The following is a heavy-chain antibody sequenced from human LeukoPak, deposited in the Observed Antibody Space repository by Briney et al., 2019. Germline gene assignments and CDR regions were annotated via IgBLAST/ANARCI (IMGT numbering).Heavy chain of an antibody. V-gene: IGHV3-30*02. CDR3: ARGQWVVTTYTDD. D-gene: IGHD6-19*01. CDR2: IRYVGSNK. Sequence: PGGSLRLSCAASGFTFSSYGMHWVRQAPGKGLEWVASIRYVGSNKYYADSVKGRFTISRDNSKNTLYLQMNSLRAEDTAVENSARGQWVVTTYTDDWGQGTPVTVSS. CDR1: GFTFSSYG. J-gene: IGHJ4*01.